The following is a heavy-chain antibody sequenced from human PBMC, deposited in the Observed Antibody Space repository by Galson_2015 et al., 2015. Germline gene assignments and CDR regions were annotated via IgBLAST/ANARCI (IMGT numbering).Heavy chain of an antibody. J-gene: IGHJ4*02. V-gene: IGHV4-39*07. Sequence: GNTYYSPSLRSRVTISLDKSKNPISMRLTSVTAADTALYYCARGDYSGSGTYYDPVDYWGQGILVTVSA. D-gene: IGHD3-10*01. CDR2: GNT. CDR3: ARGDYSGSGTYYDPVDY.